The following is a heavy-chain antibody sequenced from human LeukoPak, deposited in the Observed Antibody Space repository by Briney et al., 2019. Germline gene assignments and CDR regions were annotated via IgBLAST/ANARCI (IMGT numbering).Heavy chain of an antibody. CDR3: ARTTEAHSWRTRYYDYYMDV. D-gene: IGHD6-13*01. V-gene: IGHV4-61*01. CDR2: IYYSGST. J-gene: IGHJ6*03. Sequence: NPSQTLSLTCTVSGDSISSSSYYWSWIRQPPGKGLEWIGYIYYSGSTNYNPSLKSRVTISVDTSKNQFSLKLSSVTAADTAVYYCARTTEAHSWRTRYYDYYMDVWGKGTTVTVSS. CDR1: GDSISSSSYY.